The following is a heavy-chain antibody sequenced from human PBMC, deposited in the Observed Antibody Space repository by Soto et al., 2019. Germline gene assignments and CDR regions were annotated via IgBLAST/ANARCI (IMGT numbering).Heavy chain of an antibody. Sequence: RGSLRLSCAASGFTFSSYAMSWVGQAPGKGLEWVSAISGSGGRTYYADSVKGRFTISRDNSKNTLYLQMNSLRAEDTAVYYSAAVIVVVMYPDYWGQGTPVTVSS. J-gene: IGHJ4*02. CDR2: ISGSGGRT. D-gene: IGHD3-22*01. V-gene: IGHV3-23*01. CDR1: GFTFSSYA. CDR3: AAVIVVVMYPDY.